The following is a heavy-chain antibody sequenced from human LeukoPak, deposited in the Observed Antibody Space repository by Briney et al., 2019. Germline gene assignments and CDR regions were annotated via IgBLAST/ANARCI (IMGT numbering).Heavy chain of an antibody. CDR3: ARVLRYFDWPCDY. Sequence: SETLSLTCTISGGSISSSSFYWGWIRQPPGKGLEWIGSINYGGSTSYNPSLKNRVTVSLDTSKTQFSLRLSSVTAADTAVYYCARVLRYFDWPCDYWGQGTLVTVSS. J-gene: IGHJ4*02. D-gene: IGHD3-9*01. CDR2: INYGGST. CDR1: GGSISSSSFY. V-gene: IGHV4-39*01.